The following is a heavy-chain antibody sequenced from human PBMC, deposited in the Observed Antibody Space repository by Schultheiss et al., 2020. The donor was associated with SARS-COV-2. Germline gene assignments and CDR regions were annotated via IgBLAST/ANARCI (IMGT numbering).Heavy chain of an antibody. CDR2: IFPMFGSA. CDR3: ARAGEPNYYYYYGMDV. CDR1: GGTFSSYG. Sequence: SVKVSCKASGGTFSSYGISWVRQAPGQGLEWMGGIFPMFGSANYAQKFRGRVTITADESTSTAYMELSSLRSEDTAVYYCARAGEPNYYYYYGMDVWGQGTTVTVSS. V-gene: IGHV1-69*13. J-gene: IGHJ6*02. D-gene: IGHD1-14*01.